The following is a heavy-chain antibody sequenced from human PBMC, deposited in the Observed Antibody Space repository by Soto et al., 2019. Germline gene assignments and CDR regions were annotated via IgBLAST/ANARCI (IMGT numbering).Heavy chain of an antibody. CDR2: IWYDGSNK. V-gene: IGHV3-33*01. CDR1: GFTFSSYG. J-gene: IGHJ6*02. Sequence: QVQLVESGGGVVQPGRSLRLSCAASGFTFSSYGMHWVRQAPGKGLEWVAVIWYDGSNKYYADSVKGRFTISRDNSKNKLYLQMNSLRAEDTAVYFCARGPGSDDVGWGYGMDVWGQGTTVTVSS. CDR3: ARGPGSDDVGWGYGMDV. D-gene: IGHD3-16*01.